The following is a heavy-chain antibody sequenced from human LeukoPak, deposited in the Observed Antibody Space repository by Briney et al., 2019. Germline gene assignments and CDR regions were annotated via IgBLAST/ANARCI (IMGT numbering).Heavy chain of an antibody. Sequence: AASVRVSCTASGYTFTAYYMHGVRQAPGQGREWMGWINPNSGGTNYTQKFQGRVTITRDTSIGTAYMELSRLRSDNTAVYYCARDSLPGDSSDIVVVVAAWWSSYYYYGMDVWGQGTTVTVSS. V-gene: IGHV1-2*02. D-gene: IGHD2-15*01. CDR2: INPNSGGT. CDR1: GYTFTAYY. J-gene: IGHJ6*02. CDR3: ARDSLPGDSSDIVVVVAAWWSSYYYYGMDV.